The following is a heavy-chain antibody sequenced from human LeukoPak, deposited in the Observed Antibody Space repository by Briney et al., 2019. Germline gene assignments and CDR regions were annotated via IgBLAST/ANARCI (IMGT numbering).Heavy chain of an antibody. Sequence: SETLSLTCTVSGSSISSYYWSWIRQPPGKGLEWIGNIYDSGSTNYNPSLKSRLTISVDTSKNQCSLKLSSVTAADTAVYYCARQSISGSSLSYFDYWGQGTLVNVSS. V-gene: IGHV4-59*01. CDR1: GSSISSYY. CDR2: IYDSGST. J-gene: IGHJ4*02. D-gene: IGHD3-22*01. CDR3: ARQSISGSSLSYFDY.